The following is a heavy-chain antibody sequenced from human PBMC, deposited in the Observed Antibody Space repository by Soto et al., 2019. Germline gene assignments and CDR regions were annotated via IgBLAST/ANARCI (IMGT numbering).Heavy chain of an antibody. J-gene: IGHJ4*02. D-gene: IGHD3-3*02. Sequence: GGSLRLSCAASGFTFSDYYMSWIRQAPGKGLEWVSYISSSGSTIYYADSVKGRFTISRDNAKNSLYLQMNSLRAEDTAVYYCARDLTYSYFWSGSFDYWGQGTLVTVSS. CDR1: GFTFSDYY. CDR2: ISSSGSTI. CDR3: ARDLTYSYFWSGSFDY. V-gene: IGHV3-11*01.